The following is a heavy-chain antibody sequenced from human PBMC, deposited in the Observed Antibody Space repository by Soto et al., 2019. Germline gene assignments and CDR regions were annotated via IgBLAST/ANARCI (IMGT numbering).Heavy chain of an antibody. CDR1: GGTFSSYA. D-gene: IGHD6-19*01. CDR2: IIPIFGTA. V-gene: IGHV1-69*06. CDR3: ASFLYSSGWYGRGYHFDS. J-gene: IGHJ4*02. Sequence: GASVKVSCKASGGTFSSYAISWVRQAPGQGLEWMGGIIPIFGTANYAQKFQGRVTITADKSTSTAYMELSSLRSEDTAVYYCASFLYSSGWYGRGYHFDSWGQGTLVTRLL.